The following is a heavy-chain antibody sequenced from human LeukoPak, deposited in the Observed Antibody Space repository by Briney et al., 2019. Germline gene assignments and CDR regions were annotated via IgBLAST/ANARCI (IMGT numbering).Heavy chain of an antibody. Sequence: GGSLRLSCAPSGFTFSNYAMDWVRRAPGKGLEWVAAISGSGTVTYYVDSVNGRFTISRDNSKKTLNLQMNSLRVDDTAVYYCAKGHSSWDYHGMDVWGQGTTVTVSS. V-gene: IGHV3-23*01. CDR2: ISGSGTVT. D-gene: IGHD6-13*01. CDR3: AKGHSSWDYHGMDV. J-gene: IGHJ6*02. CDR1: GFTFSNYA.